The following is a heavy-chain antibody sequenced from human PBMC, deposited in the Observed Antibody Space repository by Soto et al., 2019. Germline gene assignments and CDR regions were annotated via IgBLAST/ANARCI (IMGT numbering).Heavy chain of an antibody. D-gene: IGHD2-2*01. Sequence: EVQLLESGGGLVQPGGSLRLSCAASGFTFSNYAMSWVRQAPGKGLEWVSPLSGSGGSTYYADSVKGRFTISRDNSKNTLYLQMNSLRAEDTAVYYCAKDTVPVATPWFDPWGQGTLVTVSS. CDR1: GFTFSNYA. J-gene: IGHJ5*02. V-gene: IGHV3-23*01. CDR2: LSGSGGST. CDR3: AKDTVPVATPWFDP.